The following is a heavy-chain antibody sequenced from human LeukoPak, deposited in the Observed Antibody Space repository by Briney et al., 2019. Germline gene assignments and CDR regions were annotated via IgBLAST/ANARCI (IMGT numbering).Heavy chain of an antibody. Sequence: SVKVSCKASGYTFTSYEINWVRQATGQGLEWMGWMNPNSGNTGYAQKFQGRVTMTRNTSISTAYLELSSLRSEDTAVYYCARVKKREWIQVIDAFDIWGQGTMVTVSS. D-gene: IGHD5-18*01. CDR2: MNPNSGNT. V-gene: IGHV1-8*01. CDR3: ARVKKREWIQVIDAFDI. CDR1: GYTFTSYE. J-gene: IGHJ3*02.